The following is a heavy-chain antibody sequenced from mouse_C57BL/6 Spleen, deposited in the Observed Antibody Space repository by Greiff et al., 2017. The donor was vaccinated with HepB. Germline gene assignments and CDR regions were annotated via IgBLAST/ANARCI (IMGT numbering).Heavy chain of an antibody. Sequence: VQLKESGPGLVKPSQSLSLTCSVTGYSITSGYYWNWIRQFPGNKLEWMGYISYDGSNNYNPSLKNRISITRDTSKNQFFLKLNSVTTEDTATYYCAREGGYSNYWYFDVCGTGTTVTVSS. CDR3: AREGGYSNYWYFDV. J-gene: IGHJ1*03. D-gene: IGHD2-5*01. V-gene: IGHV3-6*01. CDR1: GYSITSGYY. CDR2: ISYDGSN.